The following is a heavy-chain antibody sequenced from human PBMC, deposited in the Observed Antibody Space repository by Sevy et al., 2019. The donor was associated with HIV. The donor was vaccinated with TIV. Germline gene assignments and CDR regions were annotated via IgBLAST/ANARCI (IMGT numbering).Heavy chain of an antibody. V-gene: IGHV3-33*01. J-gene: IGHJ4*02. CDR3: ARGGQKGVPCKQQDF. CDR1: GFILSSFG. CDR2: VWYDENNQ. Sequence: GGSRRLSCAASGFILSSFGMHWVRQAPGKGLEWVAVVWYDENNQNYLDSVKGRFTISRDNSKNTMYLQMDSLRVDDTAVYYCARGGQKGVPCKQQDFWGQGTLVTVSS. D-gene: IGHD6-13*01.